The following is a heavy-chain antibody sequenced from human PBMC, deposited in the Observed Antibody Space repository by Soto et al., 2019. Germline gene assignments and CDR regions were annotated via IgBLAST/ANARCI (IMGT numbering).Heavy chain of an antibody. D-gene: IGHD3-10*01. CDR1: GGSSSGYY. CDR2: INPSGVS. J-gene: IGHJ4*02. Sequence: QVQLQQWGAGLLNPSETLSLTCAVYGGSSSGYYWSWIRQPPGKGLEWIGEINPSGVSNYNPSIKGRVSVAVDTSKNQFSLRLSSVTAADTAVYYWARGCQYYGSPYWGYWGQGTLVTVSS. V-gene: IGHV4-34*02. CDR3: ARGCQYYGSPYWGY.